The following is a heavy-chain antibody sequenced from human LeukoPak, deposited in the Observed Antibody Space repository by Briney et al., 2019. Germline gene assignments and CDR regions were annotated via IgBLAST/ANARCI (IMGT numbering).Heavy chain of an antibody. Sequence: GRSLRLSCAASGFTFSYHATHWVRQAPGNRLEGVAASSYDGTNKYYADSVKGRFTISRDNSKNTLYLQMDSLRTEDTAVYYCARDGCLGTVGNCSAEYWGQGTLVTVSS. J-gene: IGHJ4*02. CDR1: GFTFSYHA. V-gene: IGHV3-30-3*01. CDR3: ARDGCLGTVGNCSAEY. CDR2: SSYDGTNK. D-gene: IGHD2-21*01.